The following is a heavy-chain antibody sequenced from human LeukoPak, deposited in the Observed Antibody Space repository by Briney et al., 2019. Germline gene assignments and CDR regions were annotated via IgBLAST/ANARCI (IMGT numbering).Heavy chain of an antibody. CDR3: AREIPYPDCGSSGCYGPWDY. Sequence: ASVKVSCKTSGYTFSNYGVSWVRQAPGQGLEWMGWISASNGNTNYAQNLQGRVTMTTDTSTGTAYMELRSLRSDDTAVYYCAREIPYPDCGSSGCYGPWDYWGQGTLVTVSS. J-gene: IGHJ4*02. CDR2: ISASNGNT. CDR1: GYTFSNYG. V-gene: IGHV1-18*01. D-gene: IGHD2-2*01.